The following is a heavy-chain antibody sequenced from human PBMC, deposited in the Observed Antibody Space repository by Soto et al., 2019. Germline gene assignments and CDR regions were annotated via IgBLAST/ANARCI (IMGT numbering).Heavy chain of an antibody. D-gene: IGHD6-13*01. Sequence: SETLSLTCAVSSGSIDNVYWWSWVRQSPGKGLEWIGETSHDGVTNYNPSLEGRVTISIDKSKNQFSLKLSSVTAADTAVYYCARNIYSSTWWYFDYWGQGTLVTVSS. CDR1: SGSIDNVYW. V-gene: IGHV4-4*02. J-gene: IGHJ4*02. CDR3: ARNIYSSTWWYFDY. CDR2: TSHDGVT.